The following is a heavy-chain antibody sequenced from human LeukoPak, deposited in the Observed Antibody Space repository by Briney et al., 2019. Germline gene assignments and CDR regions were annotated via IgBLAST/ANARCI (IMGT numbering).Heavy chain of an antibody. CDR1: GFTFDDYA. CDR2: ISWDGGST. D-gene: IGHD6-13*01. J-gene: IGHJ6*02. Sequence: PGGSLRLSCAASGFTFDDYAMHWVRQAPGKGLEWVSLISWDGGSTYYADSVKGRFTISRDNSKNSLYLQMNSLRAEDTALYYCAKDLFGSSWYPPRGFDYYYGMDVWGQGTTVTVSS. V-gene: IGHV3-43D*03. CDR3: AKDLFGSSWYPPRGFDYYYGMDV.